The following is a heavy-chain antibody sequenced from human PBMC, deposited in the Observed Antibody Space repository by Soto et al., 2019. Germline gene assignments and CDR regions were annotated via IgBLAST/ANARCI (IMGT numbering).Heavy chain of an antibody. J-gene: IGHJ4*02. V-gene: IGHV2-5*01. D-gene: IGHD2-15*01. CDR2: IYWNDDK. CDR3: AHSGDMGSFDY. Sequence: GLDLVWLALIYWNDDKRYSPSLKSRLTITKDTSKNQVVLTMTNMDPVDTATYYCAHSGDMGSFDYWGQGTLVTVSS.